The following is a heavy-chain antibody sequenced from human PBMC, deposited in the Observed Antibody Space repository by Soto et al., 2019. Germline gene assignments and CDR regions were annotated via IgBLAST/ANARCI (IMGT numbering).Heavy chain of an antibody. J-gene: IGHJ6*02. CDR2: INAGNGNR. CDR1: GYTFTSYA. Sequence: QVQLVQSGAEEKKPGASVKVSCKASGYTFTSYAMHWVRQAPGQRLEWMGWINAGNGNRKYSQKFQGRVTITRDTSASTAYMELSSLRSEDTDVYYCARAVHLWGDVWGQGTTVTVSS. D-gene: IGHD5-18*01. V-gene: IGHV1-3*05. CDR3: ARAVHLWGDV.